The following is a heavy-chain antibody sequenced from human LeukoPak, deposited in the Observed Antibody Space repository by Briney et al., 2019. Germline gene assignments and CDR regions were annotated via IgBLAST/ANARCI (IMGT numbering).Heavy chain of an antibody. D-gene: IGHD6-13*01. CDR1: GFTFSSYA. CDR2: ISGSGGNT. Sequence: PGGSLRLSCAASGFTFSSYAMSWVRQAPGKGLEWVSGISGSGGNTYYADSVKGRFTISRDNSKNTLYLQMNSLRAEDTAVYYCAKDREQQLVYWYFDLWGRGTLVTVSS. V-gene: IGHV3-23*01. J-gene: IGHJ2*01. CDR3: AKDREQQLVYWYFDL.